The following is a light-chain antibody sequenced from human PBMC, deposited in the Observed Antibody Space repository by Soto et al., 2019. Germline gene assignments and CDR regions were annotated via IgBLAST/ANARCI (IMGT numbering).Light chain of an antibody. Sequence: EIVMTQSPGTLSVSPGETAILSCGTSQSVSSNLAWYQQKPGQAPRLLIYGASTRATGIPARFSGSGSGTEFTLTISYLRPEDSAVYFCQQYHDWVTFGGGTKVEI. CDR1: QSVSSN. J-gene: IGKJ4*01. V-gene: IGKV3D-15*01. CDR3: QQYHDWVT. CDR2: GAS.